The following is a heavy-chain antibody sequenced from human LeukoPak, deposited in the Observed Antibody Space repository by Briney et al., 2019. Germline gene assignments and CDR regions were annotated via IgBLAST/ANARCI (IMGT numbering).Heavy chain of an antibody. CDR1: GGSISSHY. D-gene: IGHD3-10*01. J-gene: IGHJ4*02. CDR2: IYYSGST. CDR3: ARGSGQWGFDS. V-gene: IGHV4-59*11. Sequence: SETLSLTCTVSGGSISSHYWSWIRQPPGKTLEWIGYIYYSGSTNYYPSLRSRVTISVDSTKNQFSLKLSSVTAADTAVYYCARGSGQWGFDSWGQETLVTVSS.